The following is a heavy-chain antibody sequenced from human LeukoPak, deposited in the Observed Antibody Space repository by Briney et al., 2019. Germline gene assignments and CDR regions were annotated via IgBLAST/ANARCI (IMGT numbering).Heavy chain of an antibody. CDR3: AREHSGYDFPGRDYYYMDV. J-gene: IGHJ6*03. Sequence: PGGSLRLSCAASGFIFSSYSMSWVRQAPGKGLEWVSSISSTSRSYIYYADSVKGRFTISRDNAKNSLYLQMNSLRAEDTAVYYCAREHSGYDFPGRDYYYMDVWGKGTTVTVSS. CDR1: GFIFSSYS. V-gene: IGHV3-21*01. D-gene: IGHD5-12*01. CDR2: ISSTSRSYI.